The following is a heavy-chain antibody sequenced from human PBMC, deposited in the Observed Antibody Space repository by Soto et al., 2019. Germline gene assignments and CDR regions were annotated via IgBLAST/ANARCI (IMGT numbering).Heavy chain of an antibody. CDR3: ARHPRQYSSGPRFGYGMDV. J-gene: IGHJ6*02. Sequence: PGESLKISCKGSGYSFTSYWISWVRQMPGKGLEWMGRIDPSDSYTNYSPSFQGHVTISADKSISTAYLQWSSLKASDTAMYYCARHPRQYSSGPRFGYGMDVWGQGTTVTVSS. CDR1: GYSFTSYW. D-gene: IGHD6-19*01. V-gene: IGHV5-10-1*01. CDR2: IDPSDSYT.